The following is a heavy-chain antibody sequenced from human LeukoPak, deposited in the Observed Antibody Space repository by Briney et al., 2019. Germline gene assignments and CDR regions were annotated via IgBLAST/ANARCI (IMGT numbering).Heavy chain of an antibody. CDR2: ISSSSRTI. Sequence: PGGSLRLSCAASGFTFSSYNMNWVRQAPGKGLEWVSYISSSSRTIYYADSVKGRFTISRDNAKNSLYLQMNSLRAEDTAVCYCAREDYGSGSYYNTRQLSFFDYWGQGTLVTVSS. J-gene: IGHJ4*02. D-gene: IGHD3-10*01. CDR1: GFTFSSYN. V-gene: IGHV3-48*04. CDR3: AREDYGSGSYYNTRQLSFFDY.